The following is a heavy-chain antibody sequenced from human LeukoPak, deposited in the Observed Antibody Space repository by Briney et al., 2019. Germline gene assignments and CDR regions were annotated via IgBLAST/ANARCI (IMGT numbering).Heavy chain of an antibody. CDR2: ITAGNGNT. CDR1: GYNFNSYG. V-gene: IGHV1-18*01. CDR3: ARDLARGYSYGYNAFDI. Sequence: ASVKVSCKASGYNFNSYGIGWVRQAPRQGLEWMGWITAGNGNTNYAQKVQGRVTMTTDTSTSTAYMELRSLTSDDTAVYFCARDLARGYSYGYNAFDIWGQGTMVTVSS. J-gene: IGHJ3*02. D-gene: IGHD5-18*01.